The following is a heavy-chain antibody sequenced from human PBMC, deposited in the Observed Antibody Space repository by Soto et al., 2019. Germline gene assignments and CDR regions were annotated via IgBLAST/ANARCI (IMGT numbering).Heavy chain of an antibody. CDR2: IYYSGST. D-gene: IGHD1-1*01. CDR1: GGSISSYY. J-gene: IGHJ4*02. Sequence: SEILSLTCTVSGGSISSYYWSWIRQPPGKGLKWIGYIYYSGSTNYNPSLKSRVTISVDTSKNQFSLKLSSVTAADTAVYYCARHGARPFDYWGQGTLVTVSS. CDR3: ARHGARPFDY. V-gene: IGHV4-59*08.